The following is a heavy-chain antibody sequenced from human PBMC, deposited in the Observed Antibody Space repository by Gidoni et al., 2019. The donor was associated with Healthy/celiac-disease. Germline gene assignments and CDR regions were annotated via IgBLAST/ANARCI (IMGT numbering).Heavy chain of an antibody. CDR1: GFTFSSYS. J-gene: IGHJ6*02. CDR2: ISSSSSTI. V-gene: IGHV3-48*04. CDR3: ARDGGGRNYYYYGMDV. D-gene: IGHD2-15*01. Sequence: EVQLVESGGGLVQPGGSLRLSFAASGFTFSSYSMNWVRQAPGKGLEWVSYISSSSSTIYYADSVKGRFTIPRDNAKNSLYLQMNSLRAEDTAVYYCARDGGGRNYYYYGMDVWGQGTTVTVSS.